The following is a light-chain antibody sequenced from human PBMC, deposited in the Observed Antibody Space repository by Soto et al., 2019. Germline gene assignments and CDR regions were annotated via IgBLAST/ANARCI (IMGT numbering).Light chain of an antibody. J-gene: IGKJ1*01. CDR2: WAS. Sequence: DIVMTQSPDSLAVSLGERATINCKSSQSVLYSPNNENCLAWYQQKPGQPPKLLVYWASARESGVPDRFSGSGSGTDFTLTISGLEDEDAAVYYSQQHYGTPRTFGQGTKAYIK. V-gene: IGKV4-1*01. CDR3: QQHYGTPRT. CDR1: QSVLYSPNNENC.